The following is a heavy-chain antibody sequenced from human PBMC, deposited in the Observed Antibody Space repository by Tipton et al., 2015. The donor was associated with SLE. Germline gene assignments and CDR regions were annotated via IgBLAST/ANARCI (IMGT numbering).Heavy chain of an antibody. CDR1: GFTFSSYA. J-gene: IGHJ4*02. D-gene: IGHD3-10*01. V-gene: IGHV3-64*04. CDR3: ARGYKYYYGSALDY. Sequence: SLRLSCSASGFTFSSYAMHWVRQAPGKGLEYVSAISSNGGSTYYADSVKGRFTISRDNSKNTLYLQMNSLRAEDTAVYYCARGYKYYYGSALDYWGQGTLVTVSS. CDR2: ISSNGGST.